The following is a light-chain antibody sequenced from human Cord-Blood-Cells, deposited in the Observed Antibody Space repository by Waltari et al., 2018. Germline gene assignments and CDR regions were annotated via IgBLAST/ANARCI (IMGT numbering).Light chain of an antibody. J-gene: IGKJ2*01. CDR3: QQYDNLP. V-gene: IGKV1-33*01. CDR2: DAS. Sequence: DIKMTQSPSSLSASVGDRVTITCQASQDIINYLNWYQQKPGKAPKLLVYDASKLETGVPSRFSGSGSGTDFTFTISSLQPEDIATYYCQQYDNLPFGQGTKLEIK. CDR1: QDIINY.